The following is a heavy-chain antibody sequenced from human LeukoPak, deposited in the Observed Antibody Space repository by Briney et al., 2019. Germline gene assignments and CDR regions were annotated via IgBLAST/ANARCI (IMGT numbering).Heavy chain of an antibody. D-gene: IGHD3-10*01. CDR3: ARAYRRVLTMDV. CDR2: IYYSGST. V-gene: IGHV4-59*01. CDR1: GGSISSYY. Sequence: PSETLSLTCTVSGGSISSYYWSWIRQPPGKGLEWIGYIYYSGSTNYNPSLKSRVTIPVDTSKNQFSLKLSSVTAADTAVYYCARAYRRVLTMDVWGQGTTVTVSS. J-gene: IGHJ6*02.